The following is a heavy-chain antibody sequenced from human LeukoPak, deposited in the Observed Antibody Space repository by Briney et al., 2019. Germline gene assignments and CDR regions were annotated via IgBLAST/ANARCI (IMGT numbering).Heavy chain of an antibody. Sequence: GDSLKISCKGSGYSFTSYRIGWVRQMPGKGLEWMGIIYPGDSDTRYSPSFQGQVTISADKSISTAYLQWSSLKASDTAMYYCARPRVGSTDAFDLWGQGTMVTVSS. CDR1: GYSFTSYR. V-gene: IGHV5-51*01. D-gene: IGHD2-15*01. J-gene: IGHJ3*01. CDR2: IYPGDSDT. CDR3: ARPRVGSTDAFDL.